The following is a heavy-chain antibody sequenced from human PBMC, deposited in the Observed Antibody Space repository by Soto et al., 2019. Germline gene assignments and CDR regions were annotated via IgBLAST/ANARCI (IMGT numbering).Heavy chain of an antibody. V-gene: IGHV5-51*01. CDR1: GYSLTRYL. CDR2: IYPGDSDT. Sequence: PGESPKISRKGSGYSLTRYLIGWVRQMARKGLEWMGIIYPGDSDTRYSPSFQGQVTISADKSISTAYLQWSSLKASDTAMYYCAGGGVRGVITRTRDYYGMDVWGQGTTVTVSS. D-gene: IGHD3-10*01. CDR3: AGGGVRGVITRTRDYYGMDV. J-gene: IGHJ6*02.